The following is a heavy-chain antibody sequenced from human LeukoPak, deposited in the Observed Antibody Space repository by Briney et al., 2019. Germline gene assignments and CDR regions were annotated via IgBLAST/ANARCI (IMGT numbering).Heavy chain of an antibody. CDR1: GYTFTTYG. D-gene: IGHD5-24*01. J-gene: IGHJ4*02. CDR3: ARAPPPHNPFPFDF. V-gene: IGHV1-18*01. Sequence: GASVKVSFKASGYTFTTYGISWVRQAPGQGLEWMGWISGYNGNTNYAQKLQGRVTMTTDTPTSTAYMEVRSLRSDDTAVYYCARAPPPHNPFPFDFWGQGTLVTVSS. CDR2: ISGYNGNT.